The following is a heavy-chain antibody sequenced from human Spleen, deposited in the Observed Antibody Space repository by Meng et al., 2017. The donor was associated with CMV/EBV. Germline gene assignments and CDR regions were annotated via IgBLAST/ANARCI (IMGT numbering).Heavy chain of an antibody. CDR3: AREYYDFWSGYGFGNWFDP. J-gene: IGHJ5*02. Sequence: ASVKVSCKASGYTFTSYDINWVRQATGQGLEWMGWMNPNSGNTGYAQKFQGRVTMTRNTSISTAYMELSSLRSEDTAVYYCAREYYDFWSGYGFGNWFDPWGQGTLVTVSS. D-gene: IGHD3-3*01. CDR1: GYTFTSYD. V-gene: IGHV1-8*01. CDR2: MNPNSGNT.